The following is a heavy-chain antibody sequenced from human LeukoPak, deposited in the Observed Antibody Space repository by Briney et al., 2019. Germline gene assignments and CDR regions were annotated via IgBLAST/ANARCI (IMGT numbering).Heavy chain of an antibody. CDR2: INHSGST. Sequence: PSETLSLTCAVYRGSFRGYYWSWIRQPPGKGLEWIGKINHSGSTNYNPPLSLKSRVTISVDTSKNQFSLKLSSVTAADTAVYYCARRGGGYYYYYGMDVWGQGTTVTVSS. CDR1: RGSFRGYY. J-gene: IGHJ6*02. V-gene: IGHV4-34*01. CDR3: ARRGGGYYYYYGMDV. D-gene: IGHD4-23*01.